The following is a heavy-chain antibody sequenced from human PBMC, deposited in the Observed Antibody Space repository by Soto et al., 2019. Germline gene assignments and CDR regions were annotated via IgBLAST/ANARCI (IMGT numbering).Heavy chain of an antibody. CDR3: AREYCSGGSCYFGSKTDWFDP. CDR1: GGTFSSYA. Sequence: QVQLVQSGAEVKKPGSSVKVSCKASGGTFSSYAISWVRQAPGQGLEWMGGIIPIFGTANYAQKFQGRVTITADESTSTAYMELSSLRSEDTAVYYCAREYCSGGSCYFGSKTDWFDPWGQGTLVTVSS. D-gene: IGHD2-15*01. J-gene: IGHJ5*02. V-gene: IGHV1-69*01. CDR2: IIPIFGTA.